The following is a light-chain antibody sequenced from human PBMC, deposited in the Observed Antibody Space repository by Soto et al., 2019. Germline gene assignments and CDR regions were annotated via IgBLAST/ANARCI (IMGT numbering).Light chain of an antibody. Sequence: DIQMTQSPSSLSASVGDRVTITCRASQTIDRYLNWYQQKPWRAPKLLIDAASRLQSGVSSRFSGSGSGPDFTLTIINLQPEDFAAYYCQQSFSAPYTFGQGNRLEIK. CDR3: QQSFSAPYT. V-gene: IGKV1-39*01. CDR1: QTIDRY. J-gene: IGKJ2*01. CDR2: AAS.